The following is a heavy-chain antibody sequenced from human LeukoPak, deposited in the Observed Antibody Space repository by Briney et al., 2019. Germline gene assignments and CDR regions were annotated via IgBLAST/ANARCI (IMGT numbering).Heavy chain of an antibody. D-gene: IGHD2-15*01. CDR3: ETLGGAFDI. J-gene: IGHJ3*02. CDR2: IYYSGST. Sequence: SQTLSLTRTVSGGSISSGGYSWSWIRQHPGKGLEWIGYIYYSGSTYYNPSLKSRVTISVDTSKNQFSLKLSSVTAADTAVYYCETLGGAFDIWGQGTMVTVSS. V-gene: IGHV4-31*03. CDR1: GGSISSGGYS.